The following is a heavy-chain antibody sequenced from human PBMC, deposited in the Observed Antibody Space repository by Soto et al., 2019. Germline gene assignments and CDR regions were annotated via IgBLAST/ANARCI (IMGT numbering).Heavy chain of an antibody. J-gene: IGHJ6*02. CDR2: IDPNSGDT. CDR3: ARDFVGVVMDYGMDV. V-gene: IGHV1-2*02. CDR1: GYSFAGYY. D-gene: IGHD2-15*01. Sequence: ASVKVSFKTSGYSFAGYYVQWVRQAPGQGLEWMGWIDPNSGDTKYAQKFQGRVTMTRDTLISTAYMELTRLTSDDTAVYYCARDFVGVVMDYGMDVWGQGTTVTVS.